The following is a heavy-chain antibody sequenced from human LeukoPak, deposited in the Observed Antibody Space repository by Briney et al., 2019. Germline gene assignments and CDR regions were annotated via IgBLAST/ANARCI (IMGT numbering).Heavy chain of an antibody. Sequence: GGSLRLSCAASGFTFSGYYMSWIRQAPGKGLEWVSYISSSGSTIYYADSVKGRFTISRDNAKNSLYLQMNSLRAEDTAVYYCAGDPSYYDILTGPDNAFDIWGQGTMVTVSS. CDR3: AGDPSYYDILTGPDNAFDI. CDR1: GFTFSGYY. V-gene: IGHV3-11*01. D-gene: IGHD3-9*01. CDR2: ISSSGSTI. J-gene: IGHJ3*02.